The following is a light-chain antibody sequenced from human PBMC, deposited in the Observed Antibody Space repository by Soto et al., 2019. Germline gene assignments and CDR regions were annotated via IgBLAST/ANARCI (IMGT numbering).Light chain of an antibody. CDR2: KAS. CDR1: QSISSW. V-gene: IGKV1-5*03. J-gene: IGKJ3*01. CDR3: QQYNSYSPLVT. Sequence: DIQMTQSPSTLSASVGDRVTTTCRASQSISSWLAWYQQKPGKAPKLLIYKASSLESGVPSRFSGSGSGTEFTLTISSLQPDDFATYYCQQYNSYSPLVTFGPGTKVDIK.